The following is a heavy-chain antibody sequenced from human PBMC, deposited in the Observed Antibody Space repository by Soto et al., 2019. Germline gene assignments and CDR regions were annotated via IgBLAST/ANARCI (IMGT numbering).Heavy chain of an antibody. CDR1: GFTFSGYG. D-gene: IGHD2-2*01. V-gene: IGHV3-33*01. Sequence: PGGSLRLSCAASGFTFSGYGMHWVRQAPGKGLEWVAVIWYDGSNKYYADSVKGRFTISRDNSKNTLYLQMNSLRAEDTAVYYCAREGGDIVLVPAAMGFFDYWCQGTLVIVSS. CDR2: IWYDGSNK. CDR3: AREGGDIVLVPAAMGFFDY. J-gene: IGHJ4*02.